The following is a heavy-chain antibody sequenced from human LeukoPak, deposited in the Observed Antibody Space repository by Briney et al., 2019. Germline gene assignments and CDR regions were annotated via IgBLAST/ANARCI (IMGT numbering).Heavy chain of an antibody. CDR2: ISWNSGSI. Sequence: GGSLRLSCAGSGFTFDDYAMHWVRQAPGKGLEWVSGISWNSGSIVYADSVKGRFTISRDNAKNSLYLQMNSLRAEDMALYYCAKDIGIVATMGAFDIWGQGTMVTVSS. D-gene: IGHD5-12*01. CDR1: GFTFDDYA. J-gene: IGHJ3*02. CDR3: AKDIGIVATMGAFDI. V-gene: IGHV3-9*03.